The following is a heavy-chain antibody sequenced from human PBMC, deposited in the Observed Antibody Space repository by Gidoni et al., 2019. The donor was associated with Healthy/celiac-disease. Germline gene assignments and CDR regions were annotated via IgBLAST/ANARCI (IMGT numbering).Heavy chain of an antibody. CDR1: GFTFRDYY. V-gene: IGHV3-11*01. CDR2: ISSRVSTI. Sequence: QVQLVESGGGLVKPGGSRRRSWAASGFTFRDYYMSWIRQAPGKGLEWVSYISSRVSTIYYAVSVKGRFPLSRDNAKNSLYLQMNSLRAEDTAVYYCARGWVGDYYGMDVWGQGTTVTVSS. D-gene: IGHD1-26*01. J-gene: IGHJ6*02. CDR3: ARGWVGDYYGMDV.